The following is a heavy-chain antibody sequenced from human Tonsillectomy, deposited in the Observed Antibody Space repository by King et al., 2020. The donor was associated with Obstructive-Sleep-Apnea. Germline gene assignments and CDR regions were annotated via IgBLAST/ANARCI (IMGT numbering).Heavy chain of an antibody. Sequence: VQLQESGPGLVKPSGTLSLTCAVSGGSISSNNWWSWVRQPPGKGLEWIGEIFHSGGANYNPSLRSRVTRPVDKFKNQFSLKLTSVTAADTAVYYCARFSVVIINDYYYGMDVWGQGTTVTVSS. J-gene: IGHJ6*02. CDR2: IFHSGGA. D-gene: IGHD3-3*01. V-gene: IGHV4-4*02. CDR1: GGSISSNNW. CDR3: ARFSVVIINDYYYGMDV.